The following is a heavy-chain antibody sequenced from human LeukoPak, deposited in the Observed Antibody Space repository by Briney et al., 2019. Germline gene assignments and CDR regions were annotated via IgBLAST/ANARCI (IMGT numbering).Heavy chain of an antibody. CDR2: IRISAYGAST. CDR1: GLPFSDYA. J-gene: IGHJ4*02. CDR3: ATHRLESHDIQFDY. V-gene: IGHV3-49*04. Sequence: RSLRLSCTVSGLPFSDYALSCVCQVPVKSLKWVCFIRISAYGASTEYSAPVKDRVTISRDDSKSLAYLQMNTLKTEDTAVYYCATHRLESHDIQFDYWGQGALVIVSS. D-gene: IGHD1-1*01.